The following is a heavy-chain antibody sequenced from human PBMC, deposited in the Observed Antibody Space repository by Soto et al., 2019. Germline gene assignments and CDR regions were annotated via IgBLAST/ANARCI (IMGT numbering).Heavy chain of an antibody. Sequence: PGGSLRLSCAVSGFTLSDHYIDWVRQAPGKGREWVGRSRDKPQGYSTAYAASVKGRFTTSRDESKNSAYLHMNSLKTEDTALYYCVRATYFSDSSGYTRCLDYWGQGTLVTVSS. CDR2: SRDKPQGYST. J-gene: IGHJ4*02. CDR3: VRATYFSDSSGYTRCLDY. D-gene: IGHD3-22*01. CDR1: GFTLSDHY. V-gene: IGHV3-72*01.